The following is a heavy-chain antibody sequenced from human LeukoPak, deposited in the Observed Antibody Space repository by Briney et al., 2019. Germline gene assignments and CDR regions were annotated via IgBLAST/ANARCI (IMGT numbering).Heavy chain of an antibody. CDR2: INSGGTTT. CDR3: LRGDSRDF. CDR1: GFTFSSYW. J-gene: IGHJ4*02. V-gene: IGHV3-21*06. D-gene: IGHD3-22*01. Sequence: RGSLRLSCAVSGFTFSSYWMTWVRQAPGKGLEWVTSINSGGTTTHCADSVKGRFTISRDNAQNVLYLQMNGLRADDAAVYYCLRGDSRDFWGQGTLVTVSS.